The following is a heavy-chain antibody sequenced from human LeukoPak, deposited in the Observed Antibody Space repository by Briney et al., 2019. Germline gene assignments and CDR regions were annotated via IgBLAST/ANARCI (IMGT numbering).Heavy chain of an antibody. V-gene: IGHV3-23*01. Sequence: GGSLRLSCAASGFTFSSYGMSWVRQAPGKGLEWVSAISGSGGSTYYADSVKGRFTISRDNSKNTLYLQMNSLRAEDTAVYYCAKYDTAMDTHFDYWGQGTLVTVSS. J-gene: IGHJ4*02. CDR1: GFTFSSYG. CDR2: ISGSGGST. D-gene: IGHD5-18*01. CDR3: AKYDTAMDTHFDY.